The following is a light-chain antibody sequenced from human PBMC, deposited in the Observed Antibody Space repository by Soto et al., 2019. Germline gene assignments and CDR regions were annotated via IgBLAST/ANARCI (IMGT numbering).Light chain of an antibody. CDR2: AAS. CDR1: QGIRSY. V-gene: IGKV1-9*01. CDR3: QQHNSYPLT. Sequence: DIQLTQSPSFLSASVGDRVTITCRASQGIRSYLAWYQQKPGKAPKLLIYAASTLQSGVPSRFSGSRSGTEFTLTISSLQPEDFATYYCQQHNSYPLTFGGGTKVEIK. J-gene: IGKJ4*01.